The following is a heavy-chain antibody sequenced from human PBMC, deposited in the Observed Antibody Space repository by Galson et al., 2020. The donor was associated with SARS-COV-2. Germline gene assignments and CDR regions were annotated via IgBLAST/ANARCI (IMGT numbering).Heavy chain of an antibody. CDR3: ARGDMVNDYVDY. J-gene: IGHJ4*02. D-gene: IGHD2-8*01. Sequence: RAFQKLSCPVPVSTISSNRKNRVRQPPGKGLVRVSRIYSEGRSTSNADSVKGRFTISGDNAKNTMYLEMNSLRAEDTAVYYCARGDMVNDYVDYWGQGTLVTVSS. V-gene: IGHV3-74*01. CDR2: IYSEGRST. CDR1: VSTISSNR.